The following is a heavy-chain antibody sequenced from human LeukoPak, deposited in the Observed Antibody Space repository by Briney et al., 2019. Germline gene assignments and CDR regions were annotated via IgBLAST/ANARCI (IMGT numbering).Heavy chain of an antibody. J-gene: IGHJ4*02. CDR1: GFSVSHNY. CDR2: IYSGGNT. Sequence: GGSLRLSCTASGFSVSHNYMNWVRQAPGKGLEWVALIYSGGNTHYADPVKGRFTISRDNSKNTLYLQMSSLRVEDTAVYYCTRDTPGIAASVSGGWGRGTLVTVSS. V-gene: IGHV3-53*01. D-gene: IGHD6-13*01. CDR3: TRDTPGIAASVSGG.